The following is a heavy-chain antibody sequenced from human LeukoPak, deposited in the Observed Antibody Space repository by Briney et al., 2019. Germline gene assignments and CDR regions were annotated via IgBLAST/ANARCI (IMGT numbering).Heavy chain of an antibody. CDR2: IYPGDSDT. Sequence: GESLKISCKASGYSFTTYWLGWVRQMPGGSLEWMGLIYPGDSDTRYSPSFQGQVTISADKSISTAYLQWSSLKASDTAMYYCARQGDCSSTSCYCDYWGQGTLVTVSS. CDR3: ARQGDCSSTSCYCDY. CDR1: GYSFTTYW. V-gene: IGHV5-51*01. D-gene: IGHD2-2*01. J-gene: IGHJ4*02.